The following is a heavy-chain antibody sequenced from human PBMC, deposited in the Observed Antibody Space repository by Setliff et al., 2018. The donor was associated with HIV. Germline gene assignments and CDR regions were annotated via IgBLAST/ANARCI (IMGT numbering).Heavy chain of an antibody. CDR3: ARPSAGGGYNYRYFDL. CDR2: IYYSGTT. J-gene: IGHJ2*01. CDR1: GGTISSSDYY. Sequence: PSETLSLTCTVSGGTISSSDYYWGWIRQPPGKGLEWIGSIYYSGTTYYNPSLKSRVTISVDTSKNQFSLKLSSVTAADTAVYYCARPSAGGGYNYRYFDLWGRGTLVTVSS. D-gene: IGHD5-12*01. V-gene: IGHV4-39*01.